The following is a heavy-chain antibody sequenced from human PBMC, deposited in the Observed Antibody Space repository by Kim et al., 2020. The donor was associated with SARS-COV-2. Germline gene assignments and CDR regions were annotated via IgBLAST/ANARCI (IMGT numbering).Heavy chain of an antibody. CDR3: DKTYVPVAVLGTWTAFD. CDR2: IKSDASSK. Sequence: GGSLRLSCAASGFTFSSSSMHWVRQAPGKGLEWVARIKSDASSKVYADAVTVQFTITSSNDDKTLSLYLHIMSAETTAASYCDKTYVPVAVLGTWTAFD. J-gene: IGHJ3*02. CDR1: GFTFSSSS. D-gene: IGHD3-10*02. V-gene: IGHV3-30*18.